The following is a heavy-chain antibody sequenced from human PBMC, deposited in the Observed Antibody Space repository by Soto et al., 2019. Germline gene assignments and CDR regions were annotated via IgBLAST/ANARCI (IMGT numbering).Heavy chain of an antibody. CDR1: GGSVSSCCNY. CDR2: IHNSGST. J-gene: IGHJ4*02. V-gene: IGHV4-39*01. Sequence: QPQLQESGPGLVKPSETPSLTCTVSGGSVSSCCNYWGWVRQPPGKGLEWIGSIHNSGSTSYNPSLKSRVTISVDTPKNQFSLNLTSVTAADTAVYYCTRGLSSPSATGIWGQGTLVTVSS. D-gene: IGHD6-6*01. CDR3: TRGLSSPSATGI.